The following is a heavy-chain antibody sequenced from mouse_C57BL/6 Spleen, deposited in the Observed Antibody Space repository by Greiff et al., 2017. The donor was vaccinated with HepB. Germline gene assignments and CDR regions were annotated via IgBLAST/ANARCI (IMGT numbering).Heavy chain of an antibody. J-gene: IGHJ2*01. Sequence: EVQLQQSGPGLVKPSQSLSLNCSVPGYSITSGYYWTWIRQFPGNTLEWMGYISYDGSNNYNPSLKNRISITRDTSKNPFFLKLNSVTTEATATYYCAGVITTVLDYWGQGTTLTVSS. V-gene: IGHV3-6*01. D-gene: IGHD1-1*01. CDR2: ISYDGSN. CDR3: AGVITTVLDY. CDR1: GYSITSGYY.